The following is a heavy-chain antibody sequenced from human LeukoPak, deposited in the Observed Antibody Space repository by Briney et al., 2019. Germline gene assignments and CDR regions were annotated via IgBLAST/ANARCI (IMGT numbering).Heavy chain of an antibody. CDR1: KFTFNNYA. V-gene: IGHV3-23*01. D-gene: IGHD6-13*01. Sequence: GGSLRLSCLASKFTFNNYAMTWVRQAPGKGLEWVSSISGSGDNMDYADSVKGRFTISRDNSENTLYLQMNSLRGEDTAVYYCARDGPTVYSSSWLHFLDSWGQGTLVTVSS. CDR2: ISGSGDNM. J-gene: IGHJ4*02. CDR3: ARDGPTVYSSSWLHFLDS.